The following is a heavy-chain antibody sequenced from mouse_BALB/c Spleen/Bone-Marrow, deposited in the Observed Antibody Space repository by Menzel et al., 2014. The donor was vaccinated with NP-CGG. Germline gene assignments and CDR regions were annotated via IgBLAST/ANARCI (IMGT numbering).Heavy chain of an antibody. V-gene: IGHV5-9-2*01. D-gene: IGHD2-4*01. CDR2: ISGGGSYT. J-gene: IGHJ3*01. Sequence: EVMLVESGGNLVKSGGSLKLSCAASGFTFSSYGMSWVRQTPERRLGWVATISGGGSYTFYPDSVKGRFTISRDNAKNNLYLQLSSLRSEDTALYYCARHAYYDQTEVSFVYWGQGTLVAVSA. CDR1: GFTFSSYG. CDR3: ARHAYYDQTEVSFVY.